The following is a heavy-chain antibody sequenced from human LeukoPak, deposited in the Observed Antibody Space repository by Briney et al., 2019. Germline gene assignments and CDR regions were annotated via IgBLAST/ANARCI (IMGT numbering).Heavy chain of an antibody. Sequence: GGSLRLSCAASGFTVSSNYMGSVRQARGRGLELVSAIYSGGSTYDADSVKGRFTLSRDNSKNTLYLQMNSLRAEDTAVYYCATSVRGVIYYYGMDVWGKGTTVTVSS. CDR2: IYSGGST. J-gene: IGHJ6*04. D-gene: IGHD3-10*02. CDR3: ATSVRGVIYYYGMDV. CDR1: GFTVSSNY. V-gene: IGHV3-53*01.